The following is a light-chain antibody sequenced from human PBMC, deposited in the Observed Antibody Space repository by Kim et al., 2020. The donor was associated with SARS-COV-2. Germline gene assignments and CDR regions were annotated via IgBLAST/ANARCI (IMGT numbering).Light chain of an antibody. CDR2: GAS. J-gene: IGKJ2*01. Sequence: EIVMTQSPGTLSVSPGERVTLSCRASQSVSSNLAWYQQKPGQAPRLLIYGASTRASGIPVRFSGSGSGTEFTLTISSLQSEDFAVYYCHQYNNSHSFGQGTNLEI. V-gene: IGKV3-15*01. CDR3: HQYNNSHS. CDR1: QSVSSN.